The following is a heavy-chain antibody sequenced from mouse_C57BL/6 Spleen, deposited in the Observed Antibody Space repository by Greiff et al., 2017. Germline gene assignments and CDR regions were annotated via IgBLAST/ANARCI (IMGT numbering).Heavy chain of an antibody. Sequence: EVQLKESGGGLVKPGGSLKLSCAASGFTFSSYTMSWVRQTPEKRLEWVATISGGGGNTYYPDSVKGRFTISRDNAKNTLYLQMSSLRSEDTALYYCARHDGTTDYYAMDYWGQGTSVTVSS. CDR2: ISGGGGNT. J-gene: IGHJ4*01. D-gene: IGHD2-3*01. CDR3: ARHDGTTDYYAMDY. CDR1: GFTFSSYT. V-gene: IGHV5-9*01.